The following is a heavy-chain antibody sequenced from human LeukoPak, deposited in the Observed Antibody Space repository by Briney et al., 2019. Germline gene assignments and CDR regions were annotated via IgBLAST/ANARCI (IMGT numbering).Heavy chain of an antibody. CDR1: GFTHSSHA. CDR2: ISGSGGGT. Sequence: GGSLRLSCAAFGFTHSSHAMSWVRQAPGKGLEWVSSISGSGGGTDYAASVKGRFTMSRDNARKTLYLHMSRLRAEDTAVYYCARGDYGSGSYYNAGHDAFEFWGQGTMVTVSS. CDR3: ARGDYGSGSYYNAGHDAFEF. V-gene: IGHV3-23*01. D-gene: IGHD3-10*01. J-gene: IGHJ3*01.